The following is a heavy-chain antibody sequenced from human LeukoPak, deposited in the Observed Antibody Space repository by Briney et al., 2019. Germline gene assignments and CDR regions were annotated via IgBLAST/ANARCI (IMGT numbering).Heavy chain of an antibody. CDR3: ARHDGYNYARIDY. D-gene: IGHD5-18*01. CDR1: GDSISTSNSY. J-gene: IGHJ4*02. CDR2: IYYSGNT. V-gene: IGHV4-39*01. Sequence: SSETLSLTCTVSGDSISTSNSYWGWIRQPPGKGLEWIGSIYYSGNTYYNASLKSRVTISVDTSKNQFSLKLTSVTAADTAVYFCARHDGYNYARIDYWGQGTLVTVSS.